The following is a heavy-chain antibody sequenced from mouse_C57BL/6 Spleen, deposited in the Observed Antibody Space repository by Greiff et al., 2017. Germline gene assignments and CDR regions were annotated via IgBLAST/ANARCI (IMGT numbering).Heavy chain of an antibody. D-gene: IGHD2-4*01. CDR1: GYTFTSYW. CDR3: TREEAYDYGYYFDY. CDR2: IYPGNRDT. J-gene: IGHJ2*01. V-gene: IGHV1-5*01. Sequence: VQLQQSGTVLARPGASVKMSCKTSGYTFTSYWMHWVKQRPGQGLEWIGAIYPGNRDTSYNQKFKGKAKLTAVTSASTAYMELSSLTNEDSAVYYCTREEAYDYGYYFDYGGQGTTRTVSS.